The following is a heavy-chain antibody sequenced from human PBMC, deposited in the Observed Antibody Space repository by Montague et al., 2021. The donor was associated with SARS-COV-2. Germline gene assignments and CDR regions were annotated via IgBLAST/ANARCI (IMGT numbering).Heavy chain of an antibody. J-gene: IGHJ5*02. V-gene: IGHV4-39*01. CDR3: ARQQTFCSSTSCYDNRFDP. Sequence: SETLSLTCTVSGGSISSSSYYWGWIRQPPGKGLEWIGSIYYSGSTYYNPSLKSRVTISVDTSKNQFSLKLSSVTAADTAVYYCARQQTFCSSTSCYDNRFDPWGQGTLVTVSS. D-gene: IGHD2-2*01. CDR2: IYYSGST. CDR1: GGSISSSSYY.